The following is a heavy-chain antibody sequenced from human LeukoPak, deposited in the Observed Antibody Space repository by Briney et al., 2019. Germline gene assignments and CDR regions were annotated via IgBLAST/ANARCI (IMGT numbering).Heavy chain of an antibody. CDR2: IYYSGST. CDR3: ASTPVESGWYYFDY. CDR1: GGSISSGGYY. Sequence: SETLSLTCTVSGGSISSGGYYWSWIRQHPGKGLEWIGYIYYSGSTYYNPSLKSRVTISVDTSKNQFSLKLSSVTAADTAVYYCASTPVESGWYYFDYWGQGTLVTVSS. V-gene: IGHV4-31*03. J-gene: IGHJ4*02. D-gene: IGHD6-19*01.